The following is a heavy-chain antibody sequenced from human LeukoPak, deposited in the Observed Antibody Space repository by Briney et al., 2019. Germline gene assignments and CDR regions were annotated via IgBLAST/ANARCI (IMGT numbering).Heavy chain of an antibody. V-gene: IGHV4-59*01. J-gene: IGHJ4*02. Sequence: SETLSLTCTVSGGSISSYYWSWIRQPPGKGLEWIGYIYYSGSTNYNPSLKSRVTISVDTSKNQFSLKLRSVTAADTAVYYCARGDLLVDYWGQGTLVTVSS. CDR2: IYYSGST. CDR3: ARGDLLVDY. CDR1: GGSISSYY.